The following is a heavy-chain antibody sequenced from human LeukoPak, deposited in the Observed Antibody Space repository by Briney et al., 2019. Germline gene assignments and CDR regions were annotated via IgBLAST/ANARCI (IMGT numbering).Heavy chain of an antibody. CDR2: IYYSGST. V-gene: IGHV4-39*01. Sequence: SETLSLTCTVSGDSFSGSSYYWGWIRQSPGTGLEWIGTIYYSGSTYYNPSLKTRVTISVDTSKNQFSLKLSSVTAADTAVYYCVRHGSGSGRYYYFGYWGQGTLVTVS. D-gene: IGHD3-10*01. J-gene: IGHJ4*02. CDR1: GDSFSGSSYY. CDR3: VRHGSGSGRYYYFGY.